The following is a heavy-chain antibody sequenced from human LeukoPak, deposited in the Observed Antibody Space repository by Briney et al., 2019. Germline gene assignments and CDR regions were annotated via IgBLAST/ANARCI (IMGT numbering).Heavy chain of an antibody. D-gene: IGHD6-6*01. Sequence: SETLSLTCTVSGGSIRSYYWSWLRQPPGKGLEWIGYIYYSGSTNYNPSLKSRVTISVDTSKNQFSLKLSSVTAADTAVYYCARPALEYSSSCWFDSWGQGTLVTVSS. CDR3: ARPALEYSSSCWFDS. V-gene: IGHV4-59*08. CDR1: GGSIRSYY. CDR2: IYYSGST. J-gene: IGHJ5*01.